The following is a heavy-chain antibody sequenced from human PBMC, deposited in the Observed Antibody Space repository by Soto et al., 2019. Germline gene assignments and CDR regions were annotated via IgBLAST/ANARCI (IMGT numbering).Heavy chain of an antibody. D-gene: IGHD5-18*01. Sequence: GGSLRLSCAASGFTFSSYGMHWVRQAPGKGLEWVAVIWYDGSNKYYTDSVKGRFTISRDNSRNTLYLQMNSLSAEDTAVYYYARDLGYSYGYRSYGMDVWGQGTTVTVSS. CDR2: IWYDGSNK. CDR3: ARDLGYSYGYRSYGMDV. V-gene: IGHV3-33*01. J-gene: IGHJ6*02. CDR1: GFTFSSYG.